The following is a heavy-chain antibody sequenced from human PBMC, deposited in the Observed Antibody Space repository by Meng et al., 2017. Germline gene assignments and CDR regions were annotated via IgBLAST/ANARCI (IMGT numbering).Heavy chain of an antibody. CDR2: IDYSGSG. Sequence: QVQLQESGPGLVKSSENLSLTCSVSDGSITSSDFFWGWIRQPPGKGLEYIASIDYSGSGYYNPSLKSRVTIFIDTSNNQFSLKLNSVTAADTAVYYCARLSDSYKYPRFIDCWGQGALVTVAS. CDR1: DGSITSSDFF. J-gene: IGHJ4*02. CDR3: ARLSDSYKYPRFIDC. D-gene: IGHD3-10*01. V-gene: IGHV4-39*01.